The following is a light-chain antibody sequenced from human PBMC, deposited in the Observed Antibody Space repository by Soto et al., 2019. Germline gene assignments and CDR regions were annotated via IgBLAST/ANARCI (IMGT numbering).Light chain of an antibody. CDR2: GAS. CDR1: QSVSSD. CDR3: LQYDNWPPWT. Sequence: EIVMTQSPSTLSVSPGERATLSCRASQSVSSDLAWYHQKPGQAPRLLIYGASTRATGIPARFSGSGSGTEFTLTISSLQSEDFAIYYCLQYDNWPPWTFGQGTKV. J-gene: IGKJ1*01. V-gene: IGKV3-15*01.